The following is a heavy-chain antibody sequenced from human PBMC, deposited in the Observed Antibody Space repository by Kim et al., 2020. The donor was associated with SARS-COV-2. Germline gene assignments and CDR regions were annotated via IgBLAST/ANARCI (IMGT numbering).Heavy chain of an antibody. V-gene: IGHV3-7*03. CDR3: ARGGGRITMPMGFI. J-gene: IGHJ3*02. D-gene: IGHD3-10*01. CDR2: IKQDGSEK. Sequence: GGSLRLSCAASGFTFSSYWMSWVRQAPGKGLEWVANIKQDGSEKYYVDSVKGRFTISRDNAKNSLYLQMNSLRAEDTAVYYCARGGGRITMPMGFIWGQGTMVTVSS. CDR1: GFTFSSYW.